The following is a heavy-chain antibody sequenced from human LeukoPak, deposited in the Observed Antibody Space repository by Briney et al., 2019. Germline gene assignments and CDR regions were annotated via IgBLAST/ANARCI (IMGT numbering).Heavy chain of an antibody. J-gene: IGHJ4*02. Sequence: GGSLRLSCAASGSTFYTYGMHWVRQAPGKGLEYVSGIGPDGGTTYYANSVKGGFTISRDNSKNMLYLQMGSLTADDMAVYYCARGAQLTDYWGQGTLVTVSS. D-gene: IGHD6-13*01. CDR3: ARGAQLTDY. V-gene: IGHV3-64*01. CDR2: IGPDGGTT. CDR1: GSTFYTYG.